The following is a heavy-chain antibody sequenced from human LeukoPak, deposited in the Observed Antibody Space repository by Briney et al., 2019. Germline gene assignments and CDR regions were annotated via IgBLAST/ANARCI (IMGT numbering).Heavy chain of an antibody. V-gene: IGHV3-23*01. Sequence: GSLRLSCAASGFTFSSYAMSWVRQAPGKGLEWVSAISGSGGSTYYADSVKGRFTISRDNSKNTLYLQMNSLRAEDTAVYYCTKVRSGSSNWALRVFDYWGQGVLVTVSS. CDR1: GFTFSSYA. J-gene: IGHJ4*02. CDR2: ISGSGGST. CDR3: TKVRSGSSNWALRVFDY. D-gene: IGHD4-11*01.